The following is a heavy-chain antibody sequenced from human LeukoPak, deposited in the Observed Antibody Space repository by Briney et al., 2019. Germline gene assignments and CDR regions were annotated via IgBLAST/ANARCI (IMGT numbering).Heavy chain of an antibody. CDR2: ISWNSGSI. CDR3: ARAGVDCSSTSCYIPFGY. J-gene: IGHJ4*02. D-gene: IGHD2-2*02. V-gene: IGHV3-9*01. CDR1: GFTFDDYA. Sequence: GGSLRLSCAASGFTFDDYAMHWVRQAPGKGLEWVSGISWNSGSIGYADSVKGRFTISRDNAKNSLYLQMNSLRAEDTAVYYCARAGVDCSSTSCYIPFGYWGQGTLVTVSS.